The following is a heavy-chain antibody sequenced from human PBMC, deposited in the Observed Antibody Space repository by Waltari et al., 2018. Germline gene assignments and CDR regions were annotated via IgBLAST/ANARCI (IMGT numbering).Heavy chain of an antibody. CDR3: AREYNYFDF. CDR2: ISAYNGDT. J-gene: IGHJ4*02. CDR1: GYTFNAYA. D-gene: IGHD1-20*01. Sequence: QVQLVQSGAEVKQPGASVKVSCKASGYTFNAYALSWGRQAPGQGLEWMGWISAYNGDTNYAQKFQGRVTMTTDTSTNTAYMELKNLRSDDTAVYYCAREYNYFDFWGQGSLVTVSS. V-gene: IGHV1-18*01.